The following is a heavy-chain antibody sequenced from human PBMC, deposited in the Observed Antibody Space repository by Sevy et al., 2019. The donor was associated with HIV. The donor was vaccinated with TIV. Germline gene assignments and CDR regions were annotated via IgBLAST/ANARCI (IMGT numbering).Heavy chain of an antibody. CDR1: GFSFSNAW. D-gene: IGHD2-15*01. V-gene: IGHV3-15*01. CDR2: IRSKAGGGTT. J-gene: IGHJ4*02. Sequence: GGSLRLSCAASGFSFSNAWMSWVRQSPGKGLEWVGRIRSKAGGGTTDYATIVKGKFTISRDDSRAFLYLQLNSLETEDTAVYYCTTDHRRDGIVVVPFEYWGQGTLVTVSS. CDR3: TTDHRRDGIVVVPFEY.